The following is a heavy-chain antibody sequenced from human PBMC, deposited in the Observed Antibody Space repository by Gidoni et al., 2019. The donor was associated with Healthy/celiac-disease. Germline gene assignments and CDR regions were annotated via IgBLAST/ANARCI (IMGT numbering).Heavy chain of an antibody. V-gene: IGHV4-59*01. CDR3: ARAHEGGGDYSNSLLYNWFDP. Sequence: QVQLQESGPGLVKPSETLSLTCTVSGGSISSYYWSWIRQPPGKGLEWIGYIYYSGSTNYNPSLKSRVTISVDTSKNQFSLKLSSVTAADTAVYYCARAHEGGGDYSNSLLYNWFDPWGQGTLVTVSS. CDR2: IYYSGST. CDR1: GGSISSYY. D-gene: IGHD4-4*01. J-gene: IGHJ5*02.